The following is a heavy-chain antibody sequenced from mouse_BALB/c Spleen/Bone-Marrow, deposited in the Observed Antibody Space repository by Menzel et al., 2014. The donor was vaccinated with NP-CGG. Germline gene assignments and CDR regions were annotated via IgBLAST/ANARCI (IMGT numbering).Heavy chain of an antibody. CDR2: IYPGSGST. CDR3: TPRLRY. D-gene: IGHD1-2*01. V-gene: IGHV1S22*01. CDR1: GYTFTSYW. Sequence: LQQSGSELVRPGASVKLSCKASGYTFTSYWMHWVKQRPGQGLEWIGNIYPGSGSTNYDEKFKSKATLTVGTSSSPAYMQLSSLTSEDSAVYYCTPRLRYWGQGTTLTVSS. J-gene: IGHJ2*01.